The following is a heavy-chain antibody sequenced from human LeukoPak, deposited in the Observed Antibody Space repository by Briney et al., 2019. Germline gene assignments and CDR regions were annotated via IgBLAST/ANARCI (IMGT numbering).Heavy chain of an antibody. CDR2: ISYDGSNK. CDR1: GFTFSSYG. CDR3: AKDNRYGSGSFDY. D-gene: IGHD3-10*01. Sequence: GRSLRLSCAASGFTFSSYGMHWVRQAPGKGLEWVAVISYDGSNKYYTDSVKGRFTISRDNSKNTLYLQMNSLRAEDTAVYYCAKDNRYGSGSFDYWGQGTLVTVSS. V-gene: IGHV3-30*18. J-gene: IGHJ4*02.